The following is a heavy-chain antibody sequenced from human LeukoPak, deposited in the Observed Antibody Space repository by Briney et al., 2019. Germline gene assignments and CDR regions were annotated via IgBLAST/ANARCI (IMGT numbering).Heavy chain of an antibody. Sequence: EDSVKVSCKVSGYTLTELSMHWVRQPPGKGLEWMGGFDPEDGETIYAQKSQGRVTMTEDTSTDTAYTELSSLRSDDTAVYYCATLRPASGIVSSPWGQGTLVTVSS. D-gene: IGHD3-22*01. V-gene: IGHV1-24*01. CDR3: ATLRPASGIVSSP. CDR1: GYTLTELS. J-gene: IGHJ5*02. CDR2: FDPEDGET.